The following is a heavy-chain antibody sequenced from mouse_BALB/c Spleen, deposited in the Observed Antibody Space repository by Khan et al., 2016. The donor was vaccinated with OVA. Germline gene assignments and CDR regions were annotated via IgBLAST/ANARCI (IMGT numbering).Heavy chain of an antibody. CDR1: GYSITSDYA. J-gene: IGHJ2*02. CDR3: ARVYEGDFDY. V-gene: IGHV3-2*02. Sequence: EVQLQESGPGLVKPSQSLSLTCTVTGYSITSDYAWNWIRQFPGNKLEWMGFISYSGNTKYNPSLKSRFFITRDTSKNQFFLQLNSVTTEDTATYYCARVYEGDFDYWGQGTSLTVSS. CDR2: ISYSGNT. D-gene: IGHD1-1*01.